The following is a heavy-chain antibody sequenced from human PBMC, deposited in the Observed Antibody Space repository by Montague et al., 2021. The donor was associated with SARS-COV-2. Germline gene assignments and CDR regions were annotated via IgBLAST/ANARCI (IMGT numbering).Heavy chain of an antibody. V-gene: IGHV4-59*01. CDR2: IYYSGGT. J-gene: IGHJ5*02. CDR3: ARGASVLPS. CDR1: GGSMIGYH. Sequence: SETLSLTCTVSGGSMIGYHWSWIRQPPGKGLEWIGYIYYSGGTNYNPSLKSRVTISVDTSKNQFSLKLNSVTAADTAVYYCARGASVLPSWGQGALVTVSS. D-gene: IGHD5-18*01.